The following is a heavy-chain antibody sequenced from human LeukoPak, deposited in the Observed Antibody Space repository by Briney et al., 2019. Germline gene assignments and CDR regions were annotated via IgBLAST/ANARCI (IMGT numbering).Heavy chain of an antibody. CDR2: TYYRSKWYN. CDR1: GDSVSSNNVA. CDR3: ARTKVEMATIDSDYFDY. D-gene: IGHD5-24*01. V-gene: IGHV6-1*01. J-gene: IGHJ4*02. Sequence: SQTLSLTCAISGDSVSSNNVAWNWIRQSPSRGLEWLGRTYYRSKWYNQYAVSVKGRVTVNPDTSKNQFSLQLSSVTAADTAVYYCARTKVEMATIDSDYFDYWGQGTLVTVSS.